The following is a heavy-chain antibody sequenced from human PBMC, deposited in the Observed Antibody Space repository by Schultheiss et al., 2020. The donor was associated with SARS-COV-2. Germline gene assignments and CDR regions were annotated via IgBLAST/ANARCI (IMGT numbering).Heavy chain of an antibody. J-gene: IGHJ4*02. V-gene: IGHV3-15*01. CDR2: IKSKTDGGTT. CDR3: ARGLMVYASPFDY. D-gene: IGHD2-8*01. Sequence: ESLKISCAASGFTFSNAWMSWVRQAPGKGLEWVGRIKSKTDGGTTDYAAPVKGRFTISRDDSKNTLYLQMNSLRAEDTAVYYCARGLMVYASPFDYWGQGTLVTVSS. CDR1: GFTFSNAW.